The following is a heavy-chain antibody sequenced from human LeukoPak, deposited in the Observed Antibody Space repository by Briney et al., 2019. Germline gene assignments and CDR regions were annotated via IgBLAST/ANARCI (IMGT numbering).Heavy chain of an antibody. Sequence: PSETLSLTCAVSAASFSSHHWTWIRQSPGEGLEWIGYISYIGSTNYNPSLKSRVTISIDTSRNQFSLKLRSVTAADTAVYYCARDLVTVTKGFDIWGQGTMVSVSS. CDR1: AASFSSHH. CDR3: ARDLVTVTKGFDI. J-gene: IGHJ3*02. CDR2: ISYIGST. V-gene: IGHV4-59*11. D-gene: IGHD4-17*01.